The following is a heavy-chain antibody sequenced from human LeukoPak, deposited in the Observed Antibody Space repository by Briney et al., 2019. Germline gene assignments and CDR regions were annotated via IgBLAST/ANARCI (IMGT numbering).Heavy chain of an antibody. CDR1: GYTFTSYP. D-gene: IGHD3-10*01. CDR3: ARGRITPDY. V-gene: IGHV1-18*01. Sequence: ASVKVSCKASGYTFTSYPISWVRQAPGQGLEWMGWISPYNGETKYAQNFQGRLTLTTDASTTTAYMELRSLRSDDTAAYYCARGRITPDYWGQGTLVTVSS. J-gene: IGHJ4*02. CDR2: ISPYNGET.